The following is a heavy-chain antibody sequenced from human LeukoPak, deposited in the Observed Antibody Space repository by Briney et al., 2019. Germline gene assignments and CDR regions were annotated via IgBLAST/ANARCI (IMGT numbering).Heavy chain of an antibody. CDR1: GGSISSYY. V-gene: IGHV4-59*01. D-gene: IGHD6-13*01. J-gene: IGHJ6*03. Sequence: SETLSLTCTVSGGSISSYYWSWIRQPPGKGLEWIGYIYYSGSTNYNPSLKSRVTISVDTSKNQFSLKLSFVTAADTAVYYCARTTEAHSWRTRYYDYYMDVWGKGTTVTVSS. CDR3: ARTTEAHSWRTRYYDYYMDV. CDR2: IYYSGST.